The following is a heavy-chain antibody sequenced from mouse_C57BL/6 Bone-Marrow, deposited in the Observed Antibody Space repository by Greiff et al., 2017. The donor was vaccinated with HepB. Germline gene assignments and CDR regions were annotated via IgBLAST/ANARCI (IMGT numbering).Heavy chain of an antibody. CDR2: IYPGDGDT. Sequence: QVQLQQSGPELVKPGASVKISCKASGYAFSSSWMNWVKQRPGKGLEWIGRIYPGDGDTNYNGKFKGKATLTADKSSSTAYMQLSSLTSEDSAVYFCARGYYYVWGTGTTVTVSS. D-gene: IGHD1-1*01. CDR3: ARGYYYV. V-gene: IGHV1-82*01. CDR1: GYAFSSSW. J-gene: IGHJ1*03.